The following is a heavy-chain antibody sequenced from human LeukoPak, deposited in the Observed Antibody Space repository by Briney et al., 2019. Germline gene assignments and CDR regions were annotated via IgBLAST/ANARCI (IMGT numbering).Heavy chain of an antibody. Sequence: ASVKVSRKASGYTFTSYGISWVRQAPGQGLEWMGWISAYNGNTNYAQKLQGRVTMTTDTSTSTAYMELRSLRSDDTAVYYCARVLHYYDSSGYLNWFDPWGQGTLVTVSS. CDR3: ARVLHYYDSSGYLNWFDP. V-gene: IGHV1-18*01. CDR1: GYTFTSYG. CDR2: ISAYNGNT. D-gene: IGHD3-22*01. J-gene: IGHJ5*02.